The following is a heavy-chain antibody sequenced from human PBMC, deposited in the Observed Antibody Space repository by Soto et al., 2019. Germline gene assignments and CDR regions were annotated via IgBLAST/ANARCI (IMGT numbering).Heavy chain of an antibody. CDR3: ARGYYGSGSYSRWFDS. CDR2: IYYSGST. Sequence: SETLSLTCTVSGGSISSYYWSWIRQPPGKGLEWIGYIYYSGSTNYNPSLKSRVTISVDTSKNQFSLKLSSVTAADTAVYYCARGYYGSGSYSRWFDSWGQGTLVTVSS. D-gene: IGHD3-10*01. CDR1: GGSISSYY. V-gene: IGHV4-59*01. J-gene: IGHJ5*01.